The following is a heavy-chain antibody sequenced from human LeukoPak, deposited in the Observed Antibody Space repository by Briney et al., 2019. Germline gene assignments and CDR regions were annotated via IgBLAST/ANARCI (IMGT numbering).Heavy chain of an antibody. V-gene: IGHV3-21*01. CDR1: GFTFSIDS. J-gene: IGHJ4*02. CDR3: ARLTKQRNNDY. D-gene: IGHD6-25*01. Sequence: PGGSLRLSCAASGFTFSIDSMNWVREAPGKGLEWVSSMSSSSSYIYYADSVKGRFTISRDNAKNSLYLQMNSLRAEDTAVYYCARLTKQRNNDYWGQGTLVTVSS. CDR2: MSSSSSYI.